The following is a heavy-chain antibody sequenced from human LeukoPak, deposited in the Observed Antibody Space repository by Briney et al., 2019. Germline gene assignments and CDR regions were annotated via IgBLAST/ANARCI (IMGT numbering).Heavy chain of an antibody. CDR3: ARGDLTGYYPGAFDI. Sequence: ASVKVSCKASGGTFSSYAISWVRQAPGQGLEWMGGIIPIFGTANYAQKFQGRVTITTDESTSTAYMELSSLRSEDTAVYYCARGDLTGYYPGAFDIWGQGTMVTVSS. D-gene: IGHD3-9*01. CDR1: GGTFSSYA. CDR2: IIPIFGTA. J-gene: IGHJ3*02. V-gene: IGHV1-69*05.